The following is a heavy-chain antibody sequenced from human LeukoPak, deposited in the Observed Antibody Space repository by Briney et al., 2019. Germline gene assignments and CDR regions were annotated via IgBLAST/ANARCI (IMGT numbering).Heavy chain of an antibody. CDR3: ARVAYGSSWYVDY. Sequence: PGGSLRLSCVASGFTFSRYWMHWVRQAPGEGLVWVSRIKSDGSDTTYADSVKGRFTMSRDNTKNTLYLQMNGLRAEDTAVYYCARVAYGSSWYVDYWGQGNLVTVSS. V-gene: IGHV3-74*01. CDR2: IKSDGSDT. J-gene: IGHJ4*02. CDR1: GFTFSRYW. D-gene: IGHD6-13*01.